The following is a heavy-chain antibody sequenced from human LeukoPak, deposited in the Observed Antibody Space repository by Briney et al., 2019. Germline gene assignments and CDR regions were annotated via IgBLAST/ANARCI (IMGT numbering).Heavy chain of an antibody. CDR3: AKDRGIAAAGLHFDY. V-gene: IGHV3-30*02. J-gene: IGHJ4*02. Sequence: GGSLRLSCAASGFTFSSYGMHWVRQAPGKGLEWVVFIRYDGSNKYYADSVKGRFTISRDNSKNTLYLQMNSLRAEDTAVYYCAKDRGIAAAGLHFDYWGQGTLVTVSS. CDR2: IRYDGSNK. D-gene: IGHD6-13*01. CDR1: GFTFSSYG.